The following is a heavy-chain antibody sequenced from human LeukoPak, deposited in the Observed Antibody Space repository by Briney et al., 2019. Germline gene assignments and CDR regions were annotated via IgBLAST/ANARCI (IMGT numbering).Heavy chain of an antibody. D-gene: IGHD6-13*01. J-gene: IGHJ4*02. CDR1: GYTFTGYY. CDR2: INPNSGGT. Sequence: ASVKVSCKASGYTFTGYYMHWVRQAPGQGLEWMGWINPNSGGTNYAQKLQARVTMTTDTSTSTAYMELRSLRSDDTAVYYCARESLSSSWPYYFDYWGQGTLVTVSS. CDR3: ARESLSSSWPYYFDY. V-gene: IGHV1-2*02.